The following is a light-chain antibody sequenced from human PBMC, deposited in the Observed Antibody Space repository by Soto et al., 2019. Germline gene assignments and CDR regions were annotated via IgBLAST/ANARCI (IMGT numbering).Light chain of an antibody. CDR1: SSDVGGYNF. CDR2: DVT. Sequence: QSVLTQPSSASGSPGQSVTISCTGASSDVGGYNFVSWYQHHPGKAPRLMIYDVTQRPSGVPDRFSGSKSGNTASLTVSGLQVDDEAYYYCSSYAGSSIPVAFGGGTKVTVL. CDR3: SSYAGSSIPVA. J-gene: IGLJ2*01. V-gene: IGLV2-8*01.